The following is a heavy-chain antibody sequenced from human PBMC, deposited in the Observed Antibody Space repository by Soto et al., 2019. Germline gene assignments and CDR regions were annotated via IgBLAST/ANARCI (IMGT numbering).Heavy chain of an antibody. D-gene: IGHD3-9*01. V-gene: IGHV3-72*01. Sequence: EVQLVESGGGLVQPGGSLRLSCAASGFTFSDYYMDWVRQAPGKGLEWVGRIRNKAKSYTTAYAASVKGRFTISRDDSETSLYLQMNSLKTEDTAVYYCARSLPRVTGYPQFDSWGQGTLVTVSS. CDR2: IRNKAKSYTT. J-gene: IGHJ4*02. CDR3: ARSLPRVTGYPQFDS. CDR1: GFTFSDYY.